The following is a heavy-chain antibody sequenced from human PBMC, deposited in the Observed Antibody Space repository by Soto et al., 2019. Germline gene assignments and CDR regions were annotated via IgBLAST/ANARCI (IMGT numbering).Heavy chain of an antibody. CDR3: ALAGEPDGLGIPTDAFDI. J-gene: IGHJ3*02. D-gene: IGHD3-9*01. CDR2: IYWDDDK. V-gene: IGHV2-5*02. CDR1: GFSLSTSGVG. Sequence: QITLKESGPTLVKPTQTLTLTCTFSGFSLSTSGVGVGWIRQPPGKALEWLALIYWDDDKRYSPSLKSRLTITKDTSKIQVVLTMTNMDPVDTAPYYCALAGEPDGLGIPTDAFDIWGPGTMVTVSS.